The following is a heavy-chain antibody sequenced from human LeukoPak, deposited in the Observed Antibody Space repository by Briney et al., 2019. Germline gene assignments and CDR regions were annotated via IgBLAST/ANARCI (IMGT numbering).Heavy chain of an antibody. CDR2: ISAYNGNT. V-gene: IGHV1-18*01. J-gene: IGHJ4*02. Sequence: GSVKVSCKASGYTFTSYGISWVRQAPGQGLEWMGWISAYNGNTNYAQKLQGRVTMTTDTSTSTAYMELRSLRSDDTAVYYCAKAEYYYGSGSYFPDYWGQGTLVTVSS. CDR1: GYTFTSYG. D-gene: IGHD3-10*01. CDR3: AKAEYYYGSGSYFPDY.